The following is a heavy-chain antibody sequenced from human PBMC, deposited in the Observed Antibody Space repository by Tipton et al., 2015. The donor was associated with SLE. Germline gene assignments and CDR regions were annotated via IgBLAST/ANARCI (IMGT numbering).Heavy chain of an antibody. J-gene: IGHJ4*02. Sequence: TLSLTCTVSGGSISSGGYYWSWLRHHPGKGLEWIGSIHHSGTTHYNPSLKSRFIISVDTTKNPFSLEVSSVTAADAALYYCATRGYFEYWGPGALVAAS. D-gene: IGHD1-26*01. CDR2: IHHSGTT. V-gene: IGHV4-31*03. CDR1: GGSISSGGYY. CDR3: ATRGYFEY.